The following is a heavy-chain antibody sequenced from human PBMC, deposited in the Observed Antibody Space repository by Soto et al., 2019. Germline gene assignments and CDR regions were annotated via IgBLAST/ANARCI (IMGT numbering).Heavy chain of an antibody. CDR3: AKSDDCCDYYYMDV. V-gene: IGHV3-30*18. J-gene: IGHJ6*03. CDR1: GFTFSSYG. D-gene: IGHD2-21*01. CDR2: ISYDGSNK. Sequence: GGSLRLSCAASGFTFSSYGMHWVRQAPGKGLEWVAVISYDGSNKYYADSVKGRFTISRDNSKNTLYLQMNSLRAEDTAVYYCAKSDDCCDYYYMDVWGKGTTVTVSS.